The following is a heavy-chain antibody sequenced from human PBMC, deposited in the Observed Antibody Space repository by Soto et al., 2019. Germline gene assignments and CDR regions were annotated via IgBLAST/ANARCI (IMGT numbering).Heavy chain of an antibody. Sequence: GGSLRLSCAASGFTFSTYAMSWVRQAPGKGLEWVSTIGGSGSSTYYADSVKGRFTISRDNSKNTLYLQMNSLRADDTAVYYCAKDGNWFDPWGQGTLVTVS. CDR1: GFTFSTYA. V-gene: IGHV3-23*01. J-gene: IGHJ5*02. CDR3: AKDGNWFDP. CDR2: IGGSGSST.